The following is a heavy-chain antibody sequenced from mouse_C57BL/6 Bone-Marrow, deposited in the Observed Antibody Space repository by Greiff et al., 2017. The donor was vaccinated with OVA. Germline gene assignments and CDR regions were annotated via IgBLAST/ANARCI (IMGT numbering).Heavy chain of an antibody. D-gene: IGHD2-2*01. Sequence: EVHLVESGGGLVQPGGSLKLSCAASGFTFSDYYMYWVRQTPEKRLEWVAYISNGGGSTYYPDTVKGRFTISRDNAKNTLYLQMSRLKSEDTAMYYCARYGYEKGAMDYWGQGTSVTVSS. V-gene: IGHV5-12*01. CDR3: ARYGYEKGAMDY. CDR1: GFTFSDYY. CDR2: ISNGGGST. J-gene: IGHJ4*01.